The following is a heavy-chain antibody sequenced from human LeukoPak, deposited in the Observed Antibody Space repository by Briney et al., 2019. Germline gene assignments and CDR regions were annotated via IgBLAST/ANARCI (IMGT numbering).Heavy chain of an antibody. Sequence: GGSLRLSCAASGFTFSSYWMSWVRQAPGKGLEWVSSISSSSSYIYYADSVKGRFTISRDNSKDTLYLQMNSLRVEDTAVYYCAKGLYDWLSDTDYWGQGTLVTVYS. CDR3: AKGLYDWLSDTDY. D-gene: IGHD3-9*01. CDR2: ISSSSSYI. J-gene: IGHJ4*02. V-gene: IGHV3-21*04. CDR1: GFTFSSYW.